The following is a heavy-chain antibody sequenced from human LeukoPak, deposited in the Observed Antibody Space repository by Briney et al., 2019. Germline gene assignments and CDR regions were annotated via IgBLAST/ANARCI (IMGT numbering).Heavy chain of an antibody. CDR3: ARWTLRVGVSRADAFDI. CDR2: INHSGST. V-gene: IGHV4-30-2*01. D-gene: IGHD1-26*01. Sequence: SQTLSLTCTVSGGSISSGGYYWSWIRQPPGKGLEWIGEINHSGSTHYNPSLKSRVTISVDTSKNQFSLKVSSVTAADTAVYHCARWTLRVGVSRADAFDIWGQGTMVTVSS. J-gene: IGHJ3*02. CDR1: GGSISSGGYY.